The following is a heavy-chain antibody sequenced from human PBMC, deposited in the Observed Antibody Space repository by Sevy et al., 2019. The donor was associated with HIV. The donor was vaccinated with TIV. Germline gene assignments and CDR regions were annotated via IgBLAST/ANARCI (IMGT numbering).Heavy chain of an antibody. J-gene: IGHJ5*02. V-gene: IGHV3-23*01. Sequence: GGSLRLSCAASGFTFSSYAMSWVRQAPGKGLEWVSAISGSGGSTYYADSVKGRFTISRDNTKNKLYLQMNSLRAEDMAVYYCAKDLRGSSSGYNWFDPWGQGTLVTVSS. CDR3: AKDLRGSSSGYNWFDP. CDR2: ISGSGGST. CDR1: GFTFSSYA. D-gene: IGHD6-13*01.